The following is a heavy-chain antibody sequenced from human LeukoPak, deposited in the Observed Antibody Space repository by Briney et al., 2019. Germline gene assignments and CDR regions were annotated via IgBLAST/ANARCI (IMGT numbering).Heavy chain of an antibody. CDR2: IKQDGSEK. J-gene: IGHJ6*03. Sequence: GGSLRLSCAASGLTFSSYWMSWVRQAPGKGLEWVANIKQDGSEKYYVDSVKGRFTISRDNAKNSLYLQMNSLRAEDTAVYYCASDFNWGLFYYYYMDVWGKGTTVTVSS. D-gene: IGHD7-27*01. V-gene: IGHV3-7*01. CDR1: GLTFSSYW. CDR3: ASDFNWGLFYYYYMDV.